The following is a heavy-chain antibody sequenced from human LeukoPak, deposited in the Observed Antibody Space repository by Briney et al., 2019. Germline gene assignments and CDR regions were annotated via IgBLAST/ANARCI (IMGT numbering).Heavy chain of an antibody. Sequence: GGSLRLSCAASGFSFSSYAMSWVRQGPGKGLEWVSAISGSGGSTYYADSVKGRFTISRDNSKNTLYLQMNSLRAEDTAVYYCAKAPLAVAGIGSKNWFDPWGQGTLVTVSS. J-gene: IGHJ5*02. D-gene: IGHD6-19*01. V-gene: IGHV3-23*01. CDR1: GFSFSSYA. CDR2: ISGSGGST. CDR3: AKAPLAVAGIGSKNWFDP.